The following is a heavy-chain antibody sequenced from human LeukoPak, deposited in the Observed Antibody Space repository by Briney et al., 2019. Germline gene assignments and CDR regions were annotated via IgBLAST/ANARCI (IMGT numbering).Heavy chain of an antibody. CDR2: ISYDGSNK. V-gene: IGHV3-30*18. J-gene: IGHJ4*02. Sequence: GGSLRLSCAASGFTFSSYAMSWVRQAPGKGLEWVAVISYDGSNKYYADSVKGRFTISRDNSKNTLYLQMNSLRAEDTAVYYCAKYGTMGCFDYWGQGTLVTVSS. CDR3: AKYGTMGCFDY. CDR1: GFTFSSYA. D-gene: IGHD3-10*01.